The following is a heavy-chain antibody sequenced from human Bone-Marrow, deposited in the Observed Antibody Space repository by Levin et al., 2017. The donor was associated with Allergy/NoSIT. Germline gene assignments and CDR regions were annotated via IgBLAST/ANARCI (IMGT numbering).Heavy chain of an antibody. CDR1: GFTFSSYA. CDR3: ARGGYKGGWYGGHWFDP. D-gene: IGHD6-19*01. V-gene: IGHV3-30-3*01. Sequence: GASVKVSCAASGFTFSSYAMHWVRQAPGKGLEWVAVISYDGSNKYYADSVKGRFTISRDNSKNTLYLQMNSLRAEDTAVYYCARGGYKGGWYGGHWFDPWGQGTLVTVSS. CDR2: ISYDGSNK. J-gene: IGHJ5*02.